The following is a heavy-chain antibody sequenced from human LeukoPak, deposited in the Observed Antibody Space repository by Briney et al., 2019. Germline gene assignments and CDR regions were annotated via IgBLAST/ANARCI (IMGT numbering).Heavy chain of an antibody. CDR1: GFTFSSYA. CDR2: ISYDGSNK. CDR3: ARLLYYGSGSYMRPGAFDI. V-gene: IGHV3-30*14. D-gene: IGHD3-10*01. Sequence: GGSLRLSCAASGFTFSSYALHWVRQAPGKGLEWVAVISYDGSNKYYADSVKGRFTISRDNSKNTLYLQMNSLRAEDTAVYYCARLLYYGSGSYMRPGAFDIWGQGTMVTVSS. J-gene: IGHJ3*02.